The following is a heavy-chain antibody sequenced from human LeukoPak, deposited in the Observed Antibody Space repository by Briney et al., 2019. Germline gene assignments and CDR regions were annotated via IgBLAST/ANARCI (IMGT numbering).Heavy chain of an antibody. V-gene: IGHV1-8*03. D-gene: IGHD2-2*01. CDR3: ATQRRGTSYHN. CDR2: MNPNSGNT. CDR1: GYTFTSYD. J-gene: IGHJ4*02. Sequence: ASVKVSCKASGYTFTSYDINWVRQATGQGLEWMGWMNPNSGNTGYAQKFQGRGTITRDTSISTAYMELSSLRSEDTAVYYCATQRRGTSYHNWGQGTLVTVSS.